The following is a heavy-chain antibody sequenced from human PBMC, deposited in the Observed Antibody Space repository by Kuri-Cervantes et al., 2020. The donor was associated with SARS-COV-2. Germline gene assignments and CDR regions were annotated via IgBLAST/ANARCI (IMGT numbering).Heavy chain of an antibody. CDR2: IYHSGST. V-gene: IGHV4-38-2*02. CDR1: GYSISSGYY. J-gene: IGHJ5*02. CDR3: ARDVGGGFDP. Sequence: ESLKISCTVSGYSISSGYYWGWIRQPPGKGLEWIGSIYHSGSTYYNPSLKSRVTISVDTSKNQFSLKLSSVTAADTAVYYCARDVGGGFDPWGQGTLVTAPQ. D-gene: IGHD1-26*01.